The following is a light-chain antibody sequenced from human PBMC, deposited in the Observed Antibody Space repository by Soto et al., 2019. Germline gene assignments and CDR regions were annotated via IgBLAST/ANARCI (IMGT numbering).Light chain of an antibody. CDR1: SSNIAGNT. Sequence: QSVLTQPPSLSGTPGQRVTSSCAGSSSNIAGNTVHWYQHLPGTAPKLLIYINDQRPSGVPGRFSASTSGTSASLAISGLQSDDEADYYCATWDDDLNAAVFGGGTQLTVL. V-gene: IGLV1-44*01. CDR2: IND. CDR3: ATWDDDLNAAV. J-gene: IGLJ7*01.